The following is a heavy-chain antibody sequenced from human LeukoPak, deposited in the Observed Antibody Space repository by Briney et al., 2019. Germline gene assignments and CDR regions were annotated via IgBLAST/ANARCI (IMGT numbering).Heavy chain of an antibody. J-gene: IGHJ4*02. D-gene: IGHD5-18*01. CDR3: AKASGYSFGHFDY. V-gene: IGHV3-9*01. CDR1: GFTFSTYG. CDR2: IIWNGGRT. Sequence: AGGSLRLSCAASGFTFSTYGMHWVRQAPGKGLEWVSDIIWNGGRTGYADSVKGRFTISRDNAKNSLYLQMNNLRPEDTALYYCAKASGYSFGHFDYWGQGTLVTVSS.